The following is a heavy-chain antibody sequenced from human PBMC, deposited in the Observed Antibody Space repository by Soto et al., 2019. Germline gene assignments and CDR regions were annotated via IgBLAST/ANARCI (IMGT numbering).Heavy chain of an antibody. CDR3: AREDCSSTSCHQSYYYYGMDV. V-gene: IGHV1-69*13. D-gene: IGHD2-2*01. CDR2: IIPIFGTA. CDR1: GGTFSSYA. Sequence: SVKVSCKASGGTFSSYAISWVRQAPGQGLEWMGGIIPIFGTANYAQKFQGRVTITADESTSTAYMELSSLRSEDTAVYYCAREDCSSTSCHQSYYYYGMDVWGQGTTVTVSS. J-gene: IGHJ6*02.